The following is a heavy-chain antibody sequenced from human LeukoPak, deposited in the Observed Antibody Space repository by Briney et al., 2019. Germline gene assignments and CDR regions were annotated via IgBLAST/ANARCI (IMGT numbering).Heavy chain of an antibody. Sequence: GRSLRLSCAASGFTLSSYDMHWVRQTTGRGLEWVSGIGTAGDTYSPGSVKGRFTISRENAKNSLYLQMNSLRAGDTAVYYCARADLRGYSLDYWGQGTLVTVSS. D-gene: IGHD5-18*01. J-gene: IGHJ4*02. V-gene: IGHV3-13*01. CDR3: ARADLRGYSLDY. CDR2: IGTAGDT. CDR1: GFTLSSYD.